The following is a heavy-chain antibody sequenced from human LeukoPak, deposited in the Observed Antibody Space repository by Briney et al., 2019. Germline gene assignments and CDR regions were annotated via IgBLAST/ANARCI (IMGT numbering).Heavy chain of an antibody. D-gene: IGHD3-22*01. CDR1: GYTFTSYY. J-gene: IGHJ4*02. V-gene: IGHV1-46*01. CDR3: ARAGRWLLRGLYFDY. Sequence: EASVKVSCKASGYTFTSYYMHWVRQAPGQGLEWMGLINPSGGSTSYAQKFQGRVTMTRDMSTSTVYMELSSLRSEDTAVYYCARAGRWLLRGLYFDYWGQGNLVTVSS. CDR2: INPSGGST.